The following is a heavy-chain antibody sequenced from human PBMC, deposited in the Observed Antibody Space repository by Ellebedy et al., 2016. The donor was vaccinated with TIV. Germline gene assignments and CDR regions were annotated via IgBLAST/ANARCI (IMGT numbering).Heavy chain of an antibody. CDR1: GFTVSSKY. CDR3: VRYDGKNGPYDY. V-gene: IGHV3-66*01. CDR2: IFIDGNT. Sequence: GESLKISCVASGFTVSSKYMSWVRQAPGKGLEWVSVIFIDGNTHYADSVKGRFTISRDISKNTLYLQMNSLRVEDTAMYYCVRYDGKNGPYDYWGQGTLVTVSS. D-gene: IGHD3-16*01. J-gene: IGHJ4*02.